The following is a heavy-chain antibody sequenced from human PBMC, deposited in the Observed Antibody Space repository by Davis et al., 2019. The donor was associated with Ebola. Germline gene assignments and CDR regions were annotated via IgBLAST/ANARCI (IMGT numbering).Heavy chain of an antibody. V-gene: IGHV3-21*01. D-gene: IGHD2-15*01. CDR3: AKDWHCSGGSCYNYYYYGMDV. CDR1: GFTSSTYS. CDR2: ISSSSSYI. J-gene: IGHJ6*02. Sequence: PSGSLSLTCAASGFTSSTYSIPWVRQAPGKGLEWVSSISSSSSYIYYADSVKGRFTISSDNAKNSLYLQMNSLRAEDKAVYYCAKDWHCSGGSCYNYYYYGMDVWGQGTTVTVSS.